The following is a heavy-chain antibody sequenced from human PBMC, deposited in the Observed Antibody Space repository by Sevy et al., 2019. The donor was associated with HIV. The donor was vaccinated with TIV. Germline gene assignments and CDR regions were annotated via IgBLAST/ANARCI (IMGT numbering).Heavy chain of an antibody. CDR2: VNPNGGGR. CDR3: ARDFLAVTSIPSDAFDI. V-gene: IGHV1-2*02. Sequence: ASVKVSCKASGYTFSDYYIHWVRRAPGGGLEWMGWVNPNGGGRDYAQKFQGRVTMTWDTSLSTAYLELRGLRSDDTAVYYCARDFLAVTSIPSDAFDIWGQGTLVTVSS. J-gene: IGHJ3*02. D-gene: IGHD2-21*02. CDR1: GYTFSDYY.